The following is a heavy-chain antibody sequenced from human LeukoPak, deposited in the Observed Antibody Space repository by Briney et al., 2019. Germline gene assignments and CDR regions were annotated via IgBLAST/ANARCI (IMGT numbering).Heavy chain of an antibody. Sequence: GGSLRLSCVGSGFTVSSTYMTWVRQAPGKGLEWVSAIYSGGGTIYVDSVKGRFTISRDSFKNILYLQMNSLRAEDTALYYCARGPGGYYDYWGQGTLVTVSS. V-gene: IGHV3-53*01. CDR2: IYSGGGT. J-gene: IGHJ4*02. D-gene: IGHD3-10*01. CDR3: ARGPGGYYDY. CDR1: GFTVSSTY.